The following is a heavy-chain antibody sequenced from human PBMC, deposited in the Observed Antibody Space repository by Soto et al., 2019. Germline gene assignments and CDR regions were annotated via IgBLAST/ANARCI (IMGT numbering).Heavy chain of an antibody. CDR3: TRDGRSLGRLSSFDY. J-gene: IGHJ4*02. Sequence: GGSLRLSCAASGVNVNSDYMNWVRQTPGKGLEWVASIYSGETTYYADSVRGRFTISSDKSKNTLYFQLSSLRIEDTAVYYCTRDGRSLGRLSSFDYWGQGVLLTVSS. V-gene: IGHV3-53*01. CDR2: IYSGETT. D-gene: IGHD2-21*02. CDR1: GVNVNSDY.